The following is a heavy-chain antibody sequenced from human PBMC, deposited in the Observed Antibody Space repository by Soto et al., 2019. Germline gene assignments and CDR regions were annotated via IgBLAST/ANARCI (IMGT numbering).Heavy chain of an antibody. J-gene: IGHJ3*02. CDR2: IIPIFGTA. CDR1: GGTFSSYA. CDR3: ERDQLSGYDSGACDS. Sequence: QAQLVQSGAEVQKTRSSVKVSCKASGGTFSSYAISWVRQAPGQGLEWLGGIIPIFGTANYAQKFQGGDTITADESTSTAYMELSSLRAADTAENYCERDQLSGYDSGACDSWGQGTLVTVSS. D-gene: IGHD5-12*01. V-gene: IGHV1-69*01.